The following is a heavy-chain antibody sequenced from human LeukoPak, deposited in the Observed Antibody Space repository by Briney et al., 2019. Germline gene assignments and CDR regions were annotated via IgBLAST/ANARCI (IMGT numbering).Heavy chain of an antibody. Sequence: SETLSLTCAVYGGSFSGYYWSWIRQPPGKGLEWIGEINHSGGTNYNPSLKSRVTISVDTSKNQFSLKLSSVTAADTAVYYCARGQLFDYWGQGTLVTVSS. CDR3: ARGQLFDY. CDR2: INHSGGT. V-gene: IGHV4-34*01. J-gene: IGHJ4*02. D-gene: IGHD2-2*01. CDR1: GGSFSGYY.